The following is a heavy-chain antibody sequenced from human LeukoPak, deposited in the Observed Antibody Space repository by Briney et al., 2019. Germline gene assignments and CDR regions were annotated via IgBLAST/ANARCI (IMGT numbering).Heavy chain of an antibody. J-gene: IGHJ3*02. CDR1: GGSISSSSYY. D-gene: IGHD6-13*01. Sequence: TSETLSLTCTVSGGSISSSSYYWGWIRQPPGKGLEWIGSIYYSGSTYYNPSLKSRVTISVDTSKNQFSLKLSSVTAADTAVYYCARETPDGAALDAFDIWGQGTMVTVSS. CDR3: ARETPDGAALDAFDI. CDR2: IYYSGST. V-gene: IGHV4-39*07.